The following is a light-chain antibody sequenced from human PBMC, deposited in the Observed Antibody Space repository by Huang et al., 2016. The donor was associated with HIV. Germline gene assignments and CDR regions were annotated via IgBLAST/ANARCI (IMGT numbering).Light chain of an antibody. J-gene: IGKJ3*01. V-gene: IGKV4-1*01. CDR2: WAS. Sequence: DIVMTQSPDSLAVSLGERDTINCKSSQSILYSSTDKSYLAWYHQKPGQPPKLLIYWASTRESGVPDRFSGSGSGTDFTLTISSLQAEDVAVYYCQQYYSSPFTFGPGTKVDIK. CDR3: QQYYSSPFT. CDR1: QSILYSSTDKSY.